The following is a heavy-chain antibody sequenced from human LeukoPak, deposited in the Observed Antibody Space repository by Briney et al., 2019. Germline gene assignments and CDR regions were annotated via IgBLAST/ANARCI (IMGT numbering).Heavy chain of an antibody. D-gene: IGHD1-26*01. CDR1: GFTFSSYS. V-gene: IGHV3-21*01. CDR3: ARDYGRYSGFGDY. Sequence: GGSLRLSCAASGFTFSSYSMNWVRQAPGKGLEWVSFISSSRSYIYYADSVKGRFTISRDNAKNSLYLQMNSLRAEDTAVYYCARDYGRYSGFGDYWGQGTLVTVSS. J-gene: IGHJ4*02. CDR2: ISSSRSYI.